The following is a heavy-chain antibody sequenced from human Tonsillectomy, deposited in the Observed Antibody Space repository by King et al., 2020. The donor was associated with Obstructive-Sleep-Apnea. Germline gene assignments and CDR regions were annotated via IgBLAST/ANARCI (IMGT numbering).Heavy chain of an antibody. J-gene: IGHJ4*02. CDR1: GFSFSTYA. V-gene: IGHV3-64D*09. D-gene: IGHD3-10*01. CDR2: ISSNGGST. Sequence: VQLVESGGGLVQPGGSLRLSCSASGFSFSTYAVHWVRQAPGKGLEYVSAISSNGGSTYYADSVKGRFTISRDNSKNTLYLQMSSLRAKDTAVYFCALWFGDVYDPLTFDYWGQGTLVTVSS. CDR3: ALWFGDVYDPLTFDY.